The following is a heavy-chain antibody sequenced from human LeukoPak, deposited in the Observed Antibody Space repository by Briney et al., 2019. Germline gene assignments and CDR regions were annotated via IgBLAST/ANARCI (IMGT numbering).Heavy chain of an antibody. CDR1: GGSISSYY. J-gene: IGHJ3*02. Sequence: SETLSLTCTVSGGSISSYYWSWIRQPPGKGLEWIGYIYYSGSTNYNPSLKSRVTISVDTSKNQFSLKLSSVTAADTAVYYCARGSAAAGPGYAFDIWGQGTVVTVST. V-gene: IGHV4-59*08. D-gene: IGHD6-13*01. CDR2: IYYSGST. CDR3: ARGSAAAGPGYAFDI.